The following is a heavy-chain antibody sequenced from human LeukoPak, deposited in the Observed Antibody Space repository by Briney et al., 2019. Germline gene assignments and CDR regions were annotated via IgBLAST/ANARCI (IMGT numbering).Heavy chain of an antibody. Sequence: PSETLSLTCTVSGGSISSYYWSWIRLPAGKGLEWIGRIHTTGRTKYNPSLKSRVTMSVDTSKNQFSLKLNSVTAADTAVYYCASSSFGESSFDYWGQGTLVTVSS. V-gene: IGHV4-4*07. CDR2: IHTTGRT. D-gene: IGHD3-10*01. CDR3: ASSSFGESSFDY. J-gene: IGHJ4*02. CDR1: GGSISSYY.